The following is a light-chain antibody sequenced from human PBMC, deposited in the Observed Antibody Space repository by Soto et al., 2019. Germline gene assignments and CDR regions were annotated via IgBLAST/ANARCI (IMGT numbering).Light chain of an antibody. J-gene: IGKJ2*01. V-gene: IGKV3-20*01. CDR1: QSVSSSY. CDR2: GAS. CDR3: QQYGSSPFT. Sequence: EIVLTQSPGTLSLSPGERATLSCRASQSVSSSYLAWYLQKPGQAPRLLIYGASSRATGIPDRFSGSGSGTDFTLTITRLEPEDFEVYYCQQYGSSPFTFGQGTKLEIK.